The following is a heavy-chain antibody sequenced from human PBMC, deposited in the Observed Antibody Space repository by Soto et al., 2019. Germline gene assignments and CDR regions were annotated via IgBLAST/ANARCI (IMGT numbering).Heavy chain of an antibody. CDR2: ISSSGSTI. CDR1: GFTFSDYY. CDR3: TGGVIGV. J-gene: IGHJ4*02. D-gene: IGHD3-10*01. Sequence: QTPLVESGGGLVKPGGSLRLSCAASGFTFSDYYMTWVRQAPGKGLEWISYISSSGSTIYADSVKGRFTISRDNAKNSLYLQMNSLRAEDTAVYYCTGGVIGVWGQGTLVTVSS. V-gene: IGHV3-11*01.